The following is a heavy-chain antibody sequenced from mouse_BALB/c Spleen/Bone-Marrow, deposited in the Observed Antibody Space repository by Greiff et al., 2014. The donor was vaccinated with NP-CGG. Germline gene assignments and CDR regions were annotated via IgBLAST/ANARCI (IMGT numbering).Heavy chain of an antibody. D-gene: IGHD1-1*01. Sequence: VQLVESGAELARPGASVKMSCQASGYTFTRYTMHWEKKRPGQGLGWIGYIIPNSGYSNYNQKFKDKATLTADKSSSTAYMQLSSLTSEDSAVYYCTIRYCAMDYWGQGTSVTVSS. CDR1: GYTFTRYT. J-gene: IGHJ4*01. CDR3: TIRYCAMDY. V-gene: IGHV1-4*01. CDR2: IIPNSGYS.